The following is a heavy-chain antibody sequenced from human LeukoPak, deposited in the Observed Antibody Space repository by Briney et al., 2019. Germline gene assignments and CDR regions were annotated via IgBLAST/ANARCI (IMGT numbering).Heavy chain of an antibody. CDR2: ISDSGSGT. CDR3: AKFDWSDPRGYFDY. CDR1: GFTFNNYA. Sequence: QTGGSLRLSCAVSGFTFNNYAMSWVRQAPGKGLEWVSAISDSGSGTYYADSVKGRFTISRDNSKNTLYLQMNSLRAEDTAVYYCAKFDWSDPRGYFDYWGQGTLVTVSS. D-gene: IGHD3-9*01. V-gene: IGHV3-23*01. J-gene: IGHJ4*02.